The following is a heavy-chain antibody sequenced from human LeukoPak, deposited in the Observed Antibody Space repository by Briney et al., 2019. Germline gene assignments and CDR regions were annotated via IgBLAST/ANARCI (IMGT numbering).Heavy chain of an antibody. D-gene: IGHD3-22*01. CDR3: ARHGPVITATIDY. V-gene: IGHV4-39*01. CDR1: GCSISSSNYY. Sequence: AETLSLTCTVSGCSISSSNYYWRRLGQPPGKGLDWIGSIYDSVSTYYNPALKSRVTISVDTSKNQFSLKLSSVTAADTAVYYCARHGPVITATIDYWGQGTLVTVSS. CDR2: IYDSVST. J-gene: IGHJ4*02.